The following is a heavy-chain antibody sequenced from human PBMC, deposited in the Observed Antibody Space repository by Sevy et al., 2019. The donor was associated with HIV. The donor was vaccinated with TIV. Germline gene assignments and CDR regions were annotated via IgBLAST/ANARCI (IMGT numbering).Heavy chain of an antibody. J-gene: IGHJ4*02. V-gene: IGHV3-21*01. CDR3: ARVGCCSGGSCYSDFDY. Sequence: GGSLRLSCAASGFTFSSYSMNWVRQAPGKGLEWVSSISSSSSYIYYADSVKGRFTISRDNAKNSLYLQMNSLRAVDTAVYYCARVGCCSGGSCYSDFDYWGQGTLVTVSS. D-gene: IGHD2-15*01. CDR1: GFTFSSYS. CDR2: ISSSSSYI.